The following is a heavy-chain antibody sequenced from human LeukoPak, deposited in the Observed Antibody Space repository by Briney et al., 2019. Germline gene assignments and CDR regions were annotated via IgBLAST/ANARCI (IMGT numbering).Heavy chain of an antibody. V-gene: IGHV1-2*06. CDR3: ARVPLSGPYS. CDR1: GYTFTGHY. Sequence: GASVKVSCKASGYTFTGHYMHWVRQAPGQGLEWMGRINPDSGATVYAQKFQGRVTMTRDTSTSTVYMELSSLRSEDTAVYYCARVPLSGPYSWGQGTLVTVSS. CDR2: INPDSGAT. J-gene: IGHJ4*02. D-gene: IGHD1-26*01.